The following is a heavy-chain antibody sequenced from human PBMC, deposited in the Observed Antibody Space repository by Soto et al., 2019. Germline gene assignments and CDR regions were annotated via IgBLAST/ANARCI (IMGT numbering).Heavy chain of an antibody. CDR2: IYWDDDK. Sequence: QITLKEAGPPLVKPTQTLTLTCTFSGFSLSTSGVGVGWIRQPPGKALEWLALIYWDDDKRYSPSLKSRLTNTKDTSKNQVVITITNMDPLDTATYYCADSFYYILPGPLFDYWGQGTLVTVSS. D-gene: IGHD3-9*01. CDR1: GFSLSTSGVG. CDR3: ADSFYYILPGPLFDY. V-gene: IGHV2-5*02. J-gene: IGHJ4*02.